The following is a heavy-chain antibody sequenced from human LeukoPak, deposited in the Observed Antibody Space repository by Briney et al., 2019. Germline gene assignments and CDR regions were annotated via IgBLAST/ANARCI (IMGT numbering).Heavy chain of an antibody. CDR2: IYHSGST. Sequence: PSETLSLTCTVPGYSISGGYYWGWIRQPPGKGLEWIGNIYHSGSTNSNPSLKSRVNISVDTSKNQFSLKLSSVTAADTAVYYCARDYDFWAGYHAFDMWGQGTLVTVSS. D-gene: IGHD3-3*01. CDR1: GYSISGGYY. J-gene: IGHJ3*02. CDR3: ARDYDFWAGYHAFDM. V-gene: IGHV4-38-2*02.